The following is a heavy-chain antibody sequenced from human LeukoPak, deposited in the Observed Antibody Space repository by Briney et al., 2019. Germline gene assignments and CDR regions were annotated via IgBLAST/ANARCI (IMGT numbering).Heavy chain of an antibody. CDR2: INHSGST. V-gene: IGHV4-34*01. CDR1: GGSFSGYY. J-gene: IGHJ4*02. D-gene: IGHD3-10*01. CDR3: ARKRLSTYYGSGSHYDY. Sequence: SETLSLTCAVYGGSFSGYYWSWIRQPPGKGLEWIGEINHSGSTNYNPSLKSRVTISVDTSKNQFSLKLSSVTAADTAAYYCARKRLSTYYGSGSHYDYWSQGTLVTVSS.